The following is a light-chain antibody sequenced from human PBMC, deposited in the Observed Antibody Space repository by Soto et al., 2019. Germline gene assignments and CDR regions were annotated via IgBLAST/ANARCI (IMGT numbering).Light chain of an antibody. CDR3: QQYNNSPYT. Sequence: DIQMTQSPSTLSASVGDRVTITCRASQSISTWLAWYQQKPGKAPKLLIYKASSLESGVQPRFSGSGSGTEFTLTISSLQPDDFADYYCQQYNNSPYTFGQGTELEIK. CDR2: KAS. CDR1: QSISTW. J-gene: IGKJ2*01. V-gene: IGKV1-5*03.